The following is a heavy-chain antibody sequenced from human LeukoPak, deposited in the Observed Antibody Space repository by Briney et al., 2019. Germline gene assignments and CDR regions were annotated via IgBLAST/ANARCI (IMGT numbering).Heavy chain of an antibody. J-gene: IGHJ4*02. CDR3: ARLTTLRSRVPPSY. CDR2: IYYSGST. CDR1: GGSISSSSHY. V-gene: IGHV4-39*01. D-gene: IGHD3-22*01. Sequence: SETLSLTCTVSGGSISSSSHYWGWIRQPPGKGLEWIGSIYYSGSTYYNPSLKSRVTISVDTSKNQFSLKLSSVTAADTAVYYCARLTTLRSRVPPSYWGQGTLVTVPS.